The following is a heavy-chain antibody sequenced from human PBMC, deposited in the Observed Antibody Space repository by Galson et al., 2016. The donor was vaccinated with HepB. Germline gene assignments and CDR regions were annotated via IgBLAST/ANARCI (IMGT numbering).Heavy chain of an antibody. V-gene: IGHV3-23*01. CDR2: ITGNDEST. CDR1: GFPFSTYG. CDR3: AKWGNFDY. Sequence: SLRLSCAASGFPFSTYGMPWVRQAPGKGLEWVSRITGNDESTYYADSVRGRFTISRDNSKNTLYLQMYSLRAEDTAVYYCAKWGNFDYWGQGALVTVSS. J-gene: IGHJ4*02. D-gene: IGHD2/OR15-2a*01.